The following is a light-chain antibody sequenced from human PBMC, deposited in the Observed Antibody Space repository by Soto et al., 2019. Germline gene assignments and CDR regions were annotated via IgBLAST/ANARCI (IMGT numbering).Light chain of an antibody. CDR3: SSSPSSSTPLV. J-gene: IGLJ1*01. Sequence: SALTQPASLSGSPGQSIPISRTGTSSEFGGYNYVSWYQQHPGKAPKLMIYDVSNRPSGVSNRFSGSKSGNTASLTISGLQAEDEADYYCSSSPSSSTPLVFGTGTKVTVL. CDR1: SSEFGGYNY. CDR2: DVS. V-gene: IGLV2-14*01.